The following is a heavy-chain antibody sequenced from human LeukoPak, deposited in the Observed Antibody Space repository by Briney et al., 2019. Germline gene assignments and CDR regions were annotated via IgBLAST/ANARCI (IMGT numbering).Heavy chain of an antibody. CDR2: ISSSGSTI. Sequence: GGSLRLSCAASGFTFSDYYMSWLRQAPGKGLEWVSYISSSGSTIYYADSVKGRFTISRDNAKNSLYLQMNSLRAEDTAVYYCARLSDSESWFDPWGQGTLVTVSS. CDR3: ARLSDSESWFDP. CDR1: GFTFSDYY. V-gene: IGHV3-11*04. D-gene: IGHD1-14*01. J-gene: IGHJ5*02.